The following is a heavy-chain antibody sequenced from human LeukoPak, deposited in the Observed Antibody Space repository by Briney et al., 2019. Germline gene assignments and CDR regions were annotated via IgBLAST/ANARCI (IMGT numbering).Heavy chain of an antibody. J-gene: IGHJ6*02. CDR3: ARTDYKPRSYYYYGMDV. V-gene: IGHV5-51*01. CDR1: GYSFTCYW. Sequence: GESLKISCQGSGYSFTCYWISWVRPIPGKGLGWMGIILPGDSDTRYSPSFQGQVTISADKSISTAYLQWSSLKASDTAMYYCARTDYKPRSYYYYGMDVWGQGTTVTVSS. CDR2: ILPGDSDT. D-gene: IGHD4-11*01.